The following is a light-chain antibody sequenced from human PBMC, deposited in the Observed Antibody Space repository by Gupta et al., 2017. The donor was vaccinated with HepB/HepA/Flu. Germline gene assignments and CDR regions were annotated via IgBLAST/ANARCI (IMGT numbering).Light chain of an antibody. Sequence: DIVMTQSPDSLAVSLGARATISCKSSQNLLYSSSNDNFLAWYQQKPGQPPKLLISWASTRESGVPDRFSGSGSGTDFTLTISSLQAEDVAVYYCQQYFTTPRTFGQGTSLEIK. CDR3: QQYFTTPRT. CDR2: WAS. J-gene: IGKJ1*01. CDR1: QNLLYSSSNDNF. V-gene: IGKV4-1*01.